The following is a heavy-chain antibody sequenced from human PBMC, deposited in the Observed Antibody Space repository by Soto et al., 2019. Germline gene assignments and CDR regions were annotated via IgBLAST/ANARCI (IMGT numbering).Heavy chain of an antibody. Sequence: PGGSLRLSCAASGFTFSSYGMHWVRQAPGKGLEWVAVIWYDGSNKYYADSVKGRFTISRDNSKNTLYLQMNSLSAEDTAVYYCAKGRFLDLSGWFDPWGRGTLVTVSS. CDR3: AKGRFLDLSGWFDP. J-gene: IGHJ5*02. V-gene: IGHV3-30*02. D-gene: IGHD3-3*01. CDR1: GFTFSSYG. CDR2: IWYDGSNK.